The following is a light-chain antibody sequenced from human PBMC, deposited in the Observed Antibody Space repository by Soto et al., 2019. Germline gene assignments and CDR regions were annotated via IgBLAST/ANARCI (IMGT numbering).Light chain of an antibody. CDR2: AAS. CDR1: QAITNV. V-gene: IGKV1-17*01. J-gene: IGKJ1*01. Sequence: DIQMTQSPSSLSASVGDRVTITCRASQAITNVLSWYQQKPGEPPKRLIYAASTLHSGVPSRFSGSGSGTEFTLTISSLQPEDFATYFCLQHNSYPRTFGQGTKVEIK. CDR3: LQHNSYPRT.